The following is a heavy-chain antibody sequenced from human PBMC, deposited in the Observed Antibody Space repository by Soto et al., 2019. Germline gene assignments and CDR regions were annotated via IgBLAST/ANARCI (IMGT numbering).Heavy chain of an antibody. J-gene: IGHJ6*02. V-gene: IGHV3-13*05. Sequence: QLVESGGGLTQAGGSLRLSCVGSGFFFNNYDMHWVRQVRGKGLEWVSAIGAADDPYYSVSVKGRFIVSRDNAQKSLYLKSNTRRAADTAVYFCARAYTGQLPRRGDYYYALDVWGRGTTVTVSS. CDR3: ARAYTGQLPRRGDYYYALDV. CDR1: GFFFNNYD. CDR2: IGAADDP. D-gene: IGHD2-2*01.